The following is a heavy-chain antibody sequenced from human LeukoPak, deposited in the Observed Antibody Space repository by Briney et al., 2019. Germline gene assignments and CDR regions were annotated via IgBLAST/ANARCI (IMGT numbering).Heavy chain of an antibody. Sequence: GGSLRLSCAASGFTFSSYSMNWVRQAPGKGLEWVSYISSDSSRIYYADSVKGRFTISRDNAENSLYLHMNSLRAEDTAVYYCAKDSLPWGGDGIDFWGQGTLVTVSS. D-gene: IGHD2-21*02. CDR1: GFTFSSYS. CDR2: ISSDSSRI. V-gene: IGHV3-48*01. J-gene: IGHJ4*02. CDR3: AKDSLPWGGDGIDF.